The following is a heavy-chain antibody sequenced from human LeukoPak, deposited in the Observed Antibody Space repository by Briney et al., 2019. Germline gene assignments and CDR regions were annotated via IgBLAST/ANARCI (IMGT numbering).Heavy chain of an antibody. CDR3: ARVVQHGSGSYPPLGY. CDR1: GYTFTSYS. Sequence: ASVKVSCKASGYTFTSYSISWVRQAPGEGLEWMGWINTNNGNTIYAQRFQGSVTMTTDTSTSTAYMELRSLRSDDTAVYYCARVVQHGSGSYPPLGYWGQGTLVTVSS. V-gene: IGHV1-18*01. D-gene: IGHD3-10*01. CDR2: INTNNGNT. J-gene: IGHJ4*02.